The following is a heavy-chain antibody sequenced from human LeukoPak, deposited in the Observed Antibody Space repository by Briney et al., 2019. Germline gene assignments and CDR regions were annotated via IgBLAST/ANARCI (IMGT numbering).Heavy chain of an antibody. CDR1: GGSISSYY. CDR2: IYYSGST. CDR3: ARARPYYYGSGSNYYYYYMDV. D-gene: IGHD3-10*01. V-gene: IGHV4-59*12. J-gene: IGHJ6*03. Sequence: SETLSLTCTVSGGSISSYYWSWIRQPPGKGLEWIGYIYYSGSTNYNPSLKSRVTISVDTSRNQFSLKLSSVTAADTAVYYCARARPYYYGSGSNYYYYYMDVWGKGTTVTVSS.